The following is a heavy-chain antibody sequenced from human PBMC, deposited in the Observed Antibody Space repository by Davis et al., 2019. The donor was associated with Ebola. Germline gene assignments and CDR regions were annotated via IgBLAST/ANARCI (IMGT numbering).Heavy chain of an antibody. D-gene: IGHD6-13*01. CDR2: ISGSGGST. Sequence: PGGSLRLSCAASGFTFSSYAMSWVRQAPGKGLEWVSAISGSGGSTYYADSVKGRFTISRDNSKNTLYLQMNSLRTEDTGVYYCTRDLKQPPPSYYYGMDAWGQGTTVTVSS. J-gene: IGHJ6*02. CDR1: GFTFSSYA. CDR3: TRDLKQPPPSYYYGMDA. V-gene: IGHV3-23*01.